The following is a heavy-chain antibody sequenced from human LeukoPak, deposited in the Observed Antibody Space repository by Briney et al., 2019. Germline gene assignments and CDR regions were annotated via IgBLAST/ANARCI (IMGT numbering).Heavy chain of an antibody. J-gene: IGHJ4*02. CDR1: GFTFSSYA. CDR2: TGSTGVST. Sequence: QTGGSLRLSCAAFGFTFSSYAMNWVRQAPGKGLEWVSGTGSTGVSTFYADSVKGRFTVSRDNSKNTLSLQMNSLRAEDTAVYYCAKDPGVVPAHYFDYWGQGTLVTVSS. D-gene: IGHD2-2*01. V-gene: IGHV3-23*01. CDR3: AKDPGVVPAHYFDY.